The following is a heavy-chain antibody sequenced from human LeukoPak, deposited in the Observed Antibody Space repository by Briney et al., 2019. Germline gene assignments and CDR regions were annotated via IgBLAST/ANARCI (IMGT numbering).Heavy chain of an antibody. V-gene: IGHV3-21*01. CDR2: ISSSSSYI. CDR3: ARSGGWYVVYYYYYMDV. CDR1: GFTFSSYS. Sequence: GSLRLSCAASGFTFSSYSMNWVRQAPGKGLEWVSSISSSSSYIYYADSVKGRFTTSRDNAKNSLYLQMNSLGAEDTAVYYCARSGGWYVVYYYYYMDVWGKGTTVTISS. D-gene: IGHD6-19*01. J-gene: IGHJ6*03.